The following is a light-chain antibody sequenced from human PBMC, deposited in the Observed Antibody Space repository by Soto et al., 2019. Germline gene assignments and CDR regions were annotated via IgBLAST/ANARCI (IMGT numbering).Light chain of an antibody. CDR1: SSDVGTYNH. CDR2: EVS. Sequence: QSALTQPASVSGSPGQSITISCTGTSSDVGTYNHVSWYQQLPGKAPQLIIYEVSNRPSGLSNRFSASKSGNTASLTISGLQAEDEADYYCCSYTTSSTLVFGTGTKLTVL. V-gene: IGLV2-14*01. CDR3: CSYTTSSTLV. J-gene: IGLJ1*01.